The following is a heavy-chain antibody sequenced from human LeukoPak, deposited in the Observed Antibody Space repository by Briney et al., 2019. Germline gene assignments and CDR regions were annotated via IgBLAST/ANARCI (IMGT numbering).Heavy chain of an antibody. Sequence: SETLSLTCAVYGGSFSGYYWSWIRQPPGKGLEWIGEINHSGSTNYNPSLKSRVTISVDTSKNQFSLKLSSVTAADTAVYYCARGSGGSWRYYYYYYMDVWGKGTTVTVSS. D-gene: IGHD2-15*01. J-gene: IGHJ6*03. V-gene: IGHV4-34*01. CDR2: INHSGST. CDR3: ARGSGGSWRYYYYYYMDV. CDR1: GGSFSGYY.